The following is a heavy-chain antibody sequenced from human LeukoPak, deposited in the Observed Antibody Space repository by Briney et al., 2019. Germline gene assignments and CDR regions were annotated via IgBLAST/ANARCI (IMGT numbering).Heavy chain of an antibody. CDR3: TRDWELGY. V-gene: IGHV5-51*01. CDR1: GYSFINYW. J-gene: IGHJ4*02. D-gene: IGHD1-26*01. Sequence: GESLKIPCRASGYSFINYWIGWVRQMPGKGLEWLGLIYPGHSNVRYSPSFQGQVTISADRSINTAYLQWSSRRASDTAMYYCTRDWELGYWGQGTLVTVSS. CDR2: IYPGHSNV.